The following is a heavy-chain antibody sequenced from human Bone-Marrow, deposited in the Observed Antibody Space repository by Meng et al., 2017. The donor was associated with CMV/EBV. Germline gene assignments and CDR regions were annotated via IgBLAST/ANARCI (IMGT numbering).Heavy chain of an antibody. CDR2: ISPNSGGT. CDR1: GYTFTGYY. Sequence: ASVKVSCKASGYTFTGYYIHWVRQAPGQGLEWMGWISPNSGGTNYAQRFQGRVTMTRDTSISTAYMELSRLRSDDTAVYYCARDTGYSSGWDTPSFGGWFDPWGQGTLVTVSS. J-gene: IGHJ5*02. D-gene: IGHD6-19*01. V-gene: IGHV1-2*02. CDR3: ARDTGYSSGWDTPSFGGWFDP.